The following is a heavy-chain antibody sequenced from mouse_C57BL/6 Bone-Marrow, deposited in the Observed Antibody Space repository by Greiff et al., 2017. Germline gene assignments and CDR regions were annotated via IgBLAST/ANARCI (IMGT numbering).Heavy chain of an antibody. CDR3: ARHRLGRGYVGY. D-gene: IGHD4-1*01. J-gene: IGHJ2*01. CDR1: GFTFSDYY. V-gene: IGHV5-12*01. Sequence: EVMLVESGGGLVQPGGSLKLSCAASGFTFSDYYMYWVRQTPEKRLEWVAYISNGGGGTYYPDTVKGRFTISRDTATNALYLHMSCLKSEDTAMYYCARHRLGRGYVGYWGQGTTLTVSS. CDR2: ISNGGGGT.